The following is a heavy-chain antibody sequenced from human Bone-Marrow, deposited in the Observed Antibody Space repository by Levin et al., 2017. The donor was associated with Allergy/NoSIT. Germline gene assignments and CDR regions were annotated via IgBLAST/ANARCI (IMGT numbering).Heavy chain of an antibody. V-gene: IGHV1-69*01. CDR1: GGAFSSYV. Sequence: KISCKTSGGAFSSYVMSWVRQAPGQGLEWMGGISPILETANYAQNFQGRLTITADDPTTTVYMELRSLRSEDTAVYYCARLLGDSVYDLNWDQGTLVTVSS. CDR2: ISPILETA. D-gene: IGHD5/OR15-5a*01. J-gene: IGHJ4*02. CDR3: ARLLGDSVYDLN.